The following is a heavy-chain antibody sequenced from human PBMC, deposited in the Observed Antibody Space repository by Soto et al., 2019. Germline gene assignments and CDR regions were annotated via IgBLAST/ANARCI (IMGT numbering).Heavy chain of an antibody. CDR1: GFTFSSYW. V-gene: IGHV3-7*01. D-gene: IGHD2-2*02. J-gene: IGHJ3*02. Sequence: EVQLVESGGGLVQPGGSLRLSCAASGFTFSSYWMSWVRQAPGKGLEWVANIKQDGSEKYYVDSVKGRFTISRDNATNSLYLQVNSLRAEDTAVYYCARGAHCSSTSCYTSRSGFDIWGQGTMVTVSS. CDR3: ARGAHCSSTSCYTSRSGFDI. CDR2: IKQDGSEK.